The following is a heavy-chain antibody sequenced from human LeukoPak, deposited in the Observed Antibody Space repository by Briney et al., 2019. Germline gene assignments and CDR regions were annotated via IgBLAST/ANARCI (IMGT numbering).Heavy chain of an antibody. CDR3: ARHEGATDY. CDR2: IYYSGST. CDR1: GGSISSYY. V-gene: IGHV4-59*08. J-gene: IGHJ4*02. D-gene: IGHD1-26*01. Sequence: PSETLSLICTVSGGSISSYYWSWIRQPPGKGLEWIGYIYYSGSTNYNPSLKSRVTISVDTSKNQFSLKLSSVTAADTAVYYCARHEGATDYWGQGTLVTVSS.